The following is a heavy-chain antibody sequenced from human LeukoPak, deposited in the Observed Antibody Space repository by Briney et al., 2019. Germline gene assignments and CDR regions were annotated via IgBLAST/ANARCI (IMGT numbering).Heavy chain of an antibody. D-gene: IGHD3-10*01. Sequence: ASVKVSRKASGYTFTGYYMHWVRQAPGQGLEWMGWINPNSGGTNYAQKFQGRVTMTRDTSISTAYMELSRLRSDDTAVYYCARVRGKVYYGSGSYWFDPWGQGTLVTVSS. CDR2: INPNSGGT. J-gene: IGHJ5*02. V-gene: IGHV1-2*02. CDR1: GYTFTGYY. CDR3: ARVRGKVYYGSGSYWFDP.